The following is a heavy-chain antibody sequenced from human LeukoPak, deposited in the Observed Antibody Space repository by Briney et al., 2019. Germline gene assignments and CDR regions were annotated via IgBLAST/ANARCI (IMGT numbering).Heavy chain of an antibody. V-gene: IGHV4-30-4*01. CDR3: ARDGIVDNGDFVDGMDV. Sequence: WVRQPPGKGLEWIGYIFDSGSTDYNPSLKSRVIISVDTSKNQLSLKLSSVTAADTAVYYCARDGIVDNGDFVDGMDVWAKGPRSPSP. J-gene: IGHJ6*02. D-gene: IGHD4-17*01. CDR2: IFDSGST.